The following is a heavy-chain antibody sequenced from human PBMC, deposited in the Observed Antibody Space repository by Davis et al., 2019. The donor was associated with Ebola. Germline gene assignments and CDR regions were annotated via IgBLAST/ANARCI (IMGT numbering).Heavy chain of an antibody. D-gene: IGHD3-10*01. CDR1: GYTFTSYG. Sequence: AASVKVSCKASGYTFTSYGISWVRQAPGQGLEWMGWISAYNGNTNYAQKLQGRVTMTTDTSTSTAYMELRSLRSDDTAVYYCARELWFGHSYYYYYGMDVWGQGTTVTVSS. J-gene: IGHJ6*02. CDR2: ISAYNGNT. V-gene: IGHV1-18*01. CDR3: ARELWFGHSYYYYYGMDV.